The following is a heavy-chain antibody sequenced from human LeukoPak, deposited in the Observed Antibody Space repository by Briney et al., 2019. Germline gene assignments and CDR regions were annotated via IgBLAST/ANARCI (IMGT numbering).Heavy chain of an antibody. D-gene: IGHD3-10*01. Sequence: PGGSLRLSCAASGFTFSSYWMSWVRQAPGKGLEWVANIKQDGSEKYYVDSVKGRFTISRGNAKNSLYLQMNSLRAEDTAVYYCAREPLGYGSGSYYISYDYWGQGTLVTVSS. CDR2: IKQDGSEK. CDR3: AREPLGYGSGSYYISYDY. J-gene: IGHJ4*02. CDR1: GFTFSSYW. V-gene: IGHV3-7*01.